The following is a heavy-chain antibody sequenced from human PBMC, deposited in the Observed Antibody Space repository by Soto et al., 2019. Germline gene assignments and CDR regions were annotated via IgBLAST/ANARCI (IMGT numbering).Heavy chain of an antibody. J-gene: IGHJ4*02. CDR1: GVSIGSHDW. V-gene: IGHV4-4*02. CDR3: ATRDTGRVY. Sequence: QVQLQESGPGLVKPSGTLSLTCAVSGVSIGSHDWWTWVRQPPGKGLEWIGESHQSGNTNYNSSLESPVTISLDKSQTHFSLQLSSVTVADTAVYYCATRDTGRVYWGQGTLVTVSS. CDR2: SHQSGNT. D-gene: IGHD5-18*01.